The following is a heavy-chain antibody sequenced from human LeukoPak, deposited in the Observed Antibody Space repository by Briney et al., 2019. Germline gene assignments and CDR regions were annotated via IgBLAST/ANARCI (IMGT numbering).Heavy chain of an antibody. J-gene: IGHJ4*02. CDR3: ARGRGIAVAGPVRY. V-gene: IGHV1-8*01. CDR1: GYTFTSYD. Sequence: GASVKVSCKASGYTFTSYDINWVRQATGQGLEWMGWMNPNSGNTGYAQKFQGRVTMTRNTSISTAYMELSCLRSEDTAVYYCARGRGIAVAGPVRYWGQGTLVTVSS. CDR2: MNPNSGNT. D-gene: IGHD6-19*01.